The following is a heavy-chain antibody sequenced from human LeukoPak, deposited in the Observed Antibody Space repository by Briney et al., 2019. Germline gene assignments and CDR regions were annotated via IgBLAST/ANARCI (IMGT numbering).Heavy chain of an antibody. Sequence: SETLSLTCTVSGGSISSYYWSWIRQPPGKGLEWIGYIYYSGSTYYNPSLKSRVTISVDTSKNQFSLKLSSVTAADTAVYYCARDLVDSGAFDIWGQGTMVTVSS. CDR1: GGSISSYY. CDR3: ARDLVDSGAFDI. D-gene: IGHD1-26*01. J-gene: IGHJ3*02. CDR2: IYYSGST. V-gene: IGHV4-59*06.